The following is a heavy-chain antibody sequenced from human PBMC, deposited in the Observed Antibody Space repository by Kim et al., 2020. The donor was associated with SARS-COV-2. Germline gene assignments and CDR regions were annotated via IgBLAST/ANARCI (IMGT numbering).Heavy chain of an antibody. CDR1: GCYINSGGYY. V-gene: IGHV4-31*03. Sequence: SETLSLTCTVSGCYINSGGYYWSWIRQHPGKGLEWVGYIYYSGSTYFNPSLKSRATISVNTSKNQFSLKLSSVTAADTAVYYSERGGTIFGVVINAFDI. CDR3: ERGGTIFGVVINAFDI. J-gene: IGHJ3*02. D-gene: IGHD3-3*01. CDR2: IYYSGST.